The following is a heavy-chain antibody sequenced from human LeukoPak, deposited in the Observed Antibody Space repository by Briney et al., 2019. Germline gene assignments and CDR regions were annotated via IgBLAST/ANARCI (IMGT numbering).Heavy chain of an antibody. CDR2: IKEDGSEK. CDR3: ARDILWI. D-gene: IGHD5-12*01. Sequence: GGSLRLACVASGFSITRDWMTWVRQAPGKGLEWVANIKEDGSEKYYVDSVKGRFAISRDNAKNSLYLQMDSLRAEDTALYYCARDILWIGGQGTLVTVSS. CDR1: GFSITRDW. J-gene: IGHJ4*02. V-gene: IGHV3-7*01.